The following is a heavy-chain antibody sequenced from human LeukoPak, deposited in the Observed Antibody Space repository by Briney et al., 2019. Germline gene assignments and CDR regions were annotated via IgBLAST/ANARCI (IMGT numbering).Heavy chain of an antibody. J-gene: IGHJ4*02. CDR3: ARDQATVTTKSIDY. D-gene: IGHD4-17*01. V-gene: IGHV3-21*01. CDR2: ISSSSSYI. CDR1: GFTFSSYA. Sequence: GGSLRLSCAASGFTFSSYAMSWVRQAPGKGLEWVSSISSSSSYIYYADSVKGRFTISRDNAKNSLYLQMNSLRAEDTAVYYCARDQATVTTKSIDYWGQGTLVTVSS.